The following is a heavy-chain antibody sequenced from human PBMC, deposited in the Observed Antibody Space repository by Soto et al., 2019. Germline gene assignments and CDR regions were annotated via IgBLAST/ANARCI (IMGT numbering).Heavy chain of an antibody. CDR3: ARGRGCSGYEIQT. CDR2: INSDGSST. Sequence: PGGSLRLSCAASGFTFSSYWMHWVRQAPGKGLVWVSRINSDGSSTSYADSVKGRFTISRDNAKNTLYLQMNSLRAEDTAVYYCARGRGCSGYEIQTWGQGTLVTVSS. J-gene: IGHJ5*02. CDR1: GFTFSSYW. V-gene: IGHV3-74*01. D-gene: IGHD5-12*01.